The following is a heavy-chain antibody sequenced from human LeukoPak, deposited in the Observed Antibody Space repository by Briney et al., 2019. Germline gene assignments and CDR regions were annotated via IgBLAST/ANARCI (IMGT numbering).Heavy chain of an antibody. Sequence: SETLSLTCTVSGGSISSGGYYWSWIRQHPGKGLEWIGYIYYSGSTYYNPSLKSRVTISVDTSKNQFSLKLSSVTAADTAVYYCARNTAIAPGYYFDYWGQGTLVTVSS. V-gene: IGHV4-31*03. D-gene: IGHD5-18*01. CDR3: ARNTAIAPGYYFDY. CDR1: GGSISSGGYY. CDR2: IYYSGST. J-gene: IGHJ4*02.